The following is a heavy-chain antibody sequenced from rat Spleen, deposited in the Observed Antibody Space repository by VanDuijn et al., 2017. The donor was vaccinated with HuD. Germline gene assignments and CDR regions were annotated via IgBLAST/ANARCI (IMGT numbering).Heavy chain of an antibody. CDR2: ITTGGGNT. CDR3: ARHANYYDGYYGFDY. D-gene: IGHD1-12*03. V-gene: IGHV5S13*01. J-gene: IGHJ2*01. CDR1: GFTFSDYA. Sequence: EVQMVESGGGLVQPGRSLKLSCAASGFTFSDYAMAWVRQAPKKGLEWVASITTGGGNTYYRDSVKGRFTISRDNAKNTQYLQMDSLRSEDTATYYCARHANYYDGYYGFDYWGQGVMATVSS.